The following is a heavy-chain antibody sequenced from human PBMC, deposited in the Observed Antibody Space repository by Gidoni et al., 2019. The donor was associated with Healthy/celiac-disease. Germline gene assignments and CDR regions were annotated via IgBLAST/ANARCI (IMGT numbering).Heavy chain of an antibody. D-gene: IGHD3-22*01. Sequence: QVTLKESGPALVKPTQTLTLTCTFSGFSLSTSGMRVSWIRQPPGKALEWLARIDWDDDKFYSTSLKTRLTISKDTSKNQVVFTMTNMDPVDTATYYCARELNYYDSSGYYYYFDYWGQGTLVTVSS. CDR1: GFSLSTSGMR. CDR2: IDWDDDK. CDR3: ARELNYYDSSGYYYYFDY. J-gene: IGHJ4*02. V-gene: IGHV2-70*04.